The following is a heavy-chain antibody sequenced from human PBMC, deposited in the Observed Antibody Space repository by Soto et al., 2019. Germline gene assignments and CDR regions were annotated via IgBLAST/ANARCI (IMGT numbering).Heavy chain of an antibody. D-gene: IGHD3-3*01. CDR2: ISGSGGST. CDR1: GFTFSSYA. J-gene: IGHJ4*02. Sequence: GGSLRLSCAASGFTFSSYAMSWVRQAPGKGLEWVSAISGSGGSTYYADSVKGRFTISRDNSKNTLYLQMNSLRAEDTAVYYCAKNHDYPKYDFWSGSFDYWCQGTLVTVSS. V-gene: IGHV3-23*01. CDR3: AKNHDYPKYDFWSGSFDY.